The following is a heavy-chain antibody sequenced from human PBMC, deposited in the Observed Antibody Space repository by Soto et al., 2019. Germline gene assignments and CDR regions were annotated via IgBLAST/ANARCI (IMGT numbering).Heavy chain of an antibody. CDR3: ARADTTMDYFDY. CDR2: IYTSGGT. V-gene: IGHV4-4*07. D-gene: IGHD5-18*01. J-gene: IGHJ4*02. CDR1: GDSISSYY. Sequence: LSLTCTVSGDSISSYYWSWIRQPAGKGLEWIGRIYTSGGTDYNPSLKSRVTMSVGTSKNQFSLKLNSVTAADTAVYYCARADTTMDYFDYWGQGTLVTVSS.